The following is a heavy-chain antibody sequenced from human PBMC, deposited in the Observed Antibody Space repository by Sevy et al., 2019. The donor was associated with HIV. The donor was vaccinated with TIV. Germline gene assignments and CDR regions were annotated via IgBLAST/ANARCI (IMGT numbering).Heavy chain of an antibody. CDR3: AREGVCSGGSRYMVYYYYYYGMDV. J-gene: IGHJ6*02. D-gene: IGHD2-15*01. Sequence: GGSLRLSCAASGFTFSSYAMHWVRQAPGKGLEWVAVISYDGSNKYYADSVKGRFTISRDNSKNTLYLQMNSLRAEDTAVYYCAREGVCSGGSRYMVYYYYYYGMDVWGQGTTVTVSS. V-gene: IGHV3-30-3*01. CDR2: ISYDGSNK. CDR1: GFTFSSYA.